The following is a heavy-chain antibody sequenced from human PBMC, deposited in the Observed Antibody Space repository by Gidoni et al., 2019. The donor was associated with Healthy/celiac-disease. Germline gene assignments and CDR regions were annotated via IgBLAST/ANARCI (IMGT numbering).Heavy chain of an antibody. CDR1: GGSFSGYY. D-gene: IGHD4-17*01. J-gene: IGHJ4*02. Sequence: QVQLQQWGAGLLKPSETLSLTCAVYGGSFSGYYWSWIRQPPGKGLEWIGEINHSGSTNYNPSLKSRATISVDTSKNQFSLKLSSVTAADTAVYYCAGTTVTTLVDYWGQGTLVTVSS. CDR3: AGTTVTTLVDY. V-gene: IGHV4-34*01. CDR2: INHSGST.